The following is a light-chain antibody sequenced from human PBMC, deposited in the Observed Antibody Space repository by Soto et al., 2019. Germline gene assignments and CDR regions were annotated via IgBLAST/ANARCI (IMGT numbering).Light chain of an antibody. V-gene: IGKV2-28*01. J-gene: IGKJ4*01. CDR1: QSLLHGNGYNY. CDR3: QKYDSAPLT. CDR2: LGS. Sequence: DIVMTQSPLSLPVTPVEPASISCRSSQSLLHGNGYNYLDWYLQKPGQSPQLLIYLGSSRASGVPSRFSGSGSGTDFTLTISSLQPEDVATYYCQKYDSAPLTFGGGTKVDIK.